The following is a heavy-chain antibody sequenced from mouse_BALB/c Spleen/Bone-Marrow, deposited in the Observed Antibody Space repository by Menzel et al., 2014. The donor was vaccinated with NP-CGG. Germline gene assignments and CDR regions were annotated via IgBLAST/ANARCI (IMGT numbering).Heavy chain of an antibody. CDR1: EFSLTSYG. D-gene: IGHD1-1*01. CDR3: ARGGRSRAWFAY. V-gene: IGHV2-9*02. Sequence: QVQLQQPGPGLVAPSQSLSITCTVSEFSLTSYGVHWVRQPPGKGLEWLGVIWAGGSTNYNSALMSRLSISRDNSKSQVFLKMNSLQTDDTAMYYCARGGRSRAWFAYWGQGTLVTVSA. J-gene: IGHJ3*01. CDR2: IWAGGST.